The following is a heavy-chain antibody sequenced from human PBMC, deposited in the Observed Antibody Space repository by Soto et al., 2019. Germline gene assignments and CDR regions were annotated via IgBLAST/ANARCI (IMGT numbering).Heavy chain of an antibody. CDR2: ISYDGSNQ. V-gene: IGHV3-30-3*01. CDR1: GFTFSNYA. J-gene: IGHJ4*02. Sequence: QVQLVESGGGVVQPGRSLRLSCAASGFTFSNYAVHWVRQAPGKGLEWVAVISYDGSNQYYADSVKGRFTISRDNSKKALFVQMNSLRTEGTAVYYCARGGEPSYGPVDHWGEGTLVTVSS. CDR3: ARGGEPSYGPVDH. D-gene: IGHD1-26*01.